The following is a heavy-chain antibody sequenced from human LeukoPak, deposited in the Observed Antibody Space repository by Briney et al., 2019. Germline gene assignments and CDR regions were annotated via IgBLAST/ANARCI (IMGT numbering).Heavy chain of an antibody. CDR1: GYSFTTYW. J-gene: IGHJ4*02. V-gene: IGHV5-51*01. D-gene: IGHD3-16*01. CDR3: VRHVTWAFDY. Sequence: GESLQISCKGAGYSFTTYWIGWVRRMPGKGLEWLGLVHPGDSSTIYSPSFQGQVTVSADKSISTAYLQWTSLKASDTAIYYCVRHVTWAFDYWGQGALVAVSS. CDR2: VHPGDSST.